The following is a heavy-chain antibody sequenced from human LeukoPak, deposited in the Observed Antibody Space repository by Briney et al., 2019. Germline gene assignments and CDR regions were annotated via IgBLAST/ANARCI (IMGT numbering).Heavy chain of an antibody. CDR3: ARGGTAAIGLNVFDY. D-gene: IGHD2-2*01. CDR1: GFTFSSYS. J-gene: IGHJ4*02. V-gene: IGHV3-48*01. Sequence: GGSLRLSCAASGFTFSSYSMNWVRQAPGKGLEWVSYISSSSTIYYADSVKGRFTISRDNAKNSLYLQMNSLRAEDTAVYYCARGGTAAIGLNVFDYWGQGILVTVSS. CDR2: ISSSSTI.